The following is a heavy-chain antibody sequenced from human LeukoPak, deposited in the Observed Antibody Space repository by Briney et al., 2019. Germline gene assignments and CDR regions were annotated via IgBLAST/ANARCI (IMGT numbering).Heavy chain of an antibody. D-gene: IGHD3-22*01. CDR2: ISYDGSNK. V-gene: IGHV3-30-3*01. CDR1: GFAFSDYA. Sequence: GGSLRLSCAASGFAFSDYAMNWVRQAPGKGLEWVAIISYDGSNKYYPDSVEGRFTISRDNSKNTLYLQMNSLRVEDTAVYYCAKDHTLYYDIMAKYYLASAFDIWGQGTVVSVSS. CDR3: AKDHTLYYDIMAKYYLASAFDI. J-gene: IGHJ3*02.